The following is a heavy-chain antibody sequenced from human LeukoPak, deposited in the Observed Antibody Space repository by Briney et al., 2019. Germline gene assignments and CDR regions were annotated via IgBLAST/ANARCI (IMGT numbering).Heavy chain of an antibody. CDR3: ASSGSYRFDY. D-gene: IGHD1-26*01. V-gene: IGHV3-48*02. CDR1: GFTLSSYS. CDR2: ITASGTAM. Sequence: PGGSLRLSCAASGFTLSSYSMNWVRQAPGKGLEWVSHITASGTAMFYADSVKGRFTISRDNAKNSLYSQMNSLRDEDTAVYYCASSGSYRFDYWGQGTLVTVSS. J-gene: IGHJ4*02.